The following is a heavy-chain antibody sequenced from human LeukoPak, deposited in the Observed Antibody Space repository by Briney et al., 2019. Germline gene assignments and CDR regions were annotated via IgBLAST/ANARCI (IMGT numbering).Heavy chain of an antibody. D-gene: IGHD4-17*01. CDR3: ARDLMTTVTTTDY. CDR1: GFTFDDYA. V-gene: IGHV3-9*01. J-gene: IGHJ4*02. CDR2: ISWNSGSI. Sequence: GRSLRLSCAASGFTFDDYAMHWVRQAPGKGLEWVSGISWNSGSIGYADSVKGRFTISRDNAKNSLYLQMNSLRAEDTAVYYCARDLMTTVTTTDYWGQGTLVTVSS.